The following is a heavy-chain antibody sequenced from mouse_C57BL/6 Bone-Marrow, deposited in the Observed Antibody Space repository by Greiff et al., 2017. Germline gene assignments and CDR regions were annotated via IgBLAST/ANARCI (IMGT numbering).Heavy chain of an antibody. D-gene: IGHD2-4*01. Sequence: VKLQESGPGLVQPSQSLSITCTVSGFSLTSYGVHWVRQSPGKGLEWLGVIWRGGSTDYNAAFMSRLSITKDNSKSQVFFKMNSLQADDTAIYYCAKNGLWDYGGGPLYAMDYWGQGTSVTVSS. J-gene: IGHJ4*01. CDR2: IWRGGST. CDR3: AKNGLWDYGGGPLYAMDY. V-gene: IGHV2-5*01. CDR1: GFSLTSYG.